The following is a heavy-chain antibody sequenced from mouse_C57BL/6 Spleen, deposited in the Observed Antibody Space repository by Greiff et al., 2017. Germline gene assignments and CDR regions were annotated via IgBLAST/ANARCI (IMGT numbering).Heavy chain of an antibody. CDR2: IYPGDGDT. CDR1: GYAFSSYW. D-gene: IGHD2-3*01. V-gene: IGHV1-80*01. CDR3: ARRRVYDGYSYFDY. J-gene: IGHJ2*01. Sequence: QVQLKESGAELVKPGASVKISCKASGYAFSSYWMNWVKQRPGKGLEWIGQIYPGDGDTNYNGKFKGKATLTADKSSSTAYMQLSSLTSEDSAVYFCARRRVYDGYSYFDYWGQGTTLTVSS.